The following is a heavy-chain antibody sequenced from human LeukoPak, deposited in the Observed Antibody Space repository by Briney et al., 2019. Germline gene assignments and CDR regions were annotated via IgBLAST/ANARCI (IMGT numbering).Heavy chain of an antibody. V-gene: IGHV3-30-3*01. CDR1: GFTFSTYA. Sequence: GRSLRLSCAASGFTFSTYAMHWVRQAPGKGLEWVAVILYDGTNQYYADSVKGRFTISRDNSRNTLYLQMNSLKVEDTAVYYCVRDFRDYRDYVAYFDSWGQGTLVTVSS. D-gene: IGHD4-17*01. J-gene: IGHJ4*02. CDR3: VRDFRDYRDYVAYFDS. CDR2: ILYDGTNQ.